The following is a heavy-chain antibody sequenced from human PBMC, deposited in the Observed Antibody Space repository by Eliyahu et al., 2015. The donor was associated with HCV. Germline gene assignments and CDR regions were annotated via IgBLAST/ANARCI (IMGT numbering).Heavy chain of an antibody. J-gene: IGHJ5*02. CDR3: VRGQSGSGVDWFDP. V-gene: IGHV3-21*01. Sequence: SMKGRFTISRDNAKNSLYLQMNSLRAEDTAVYFCVRGQSGSGVDWFDPWGQGTLVTVSS. D-gene: IGHD1-26*01.